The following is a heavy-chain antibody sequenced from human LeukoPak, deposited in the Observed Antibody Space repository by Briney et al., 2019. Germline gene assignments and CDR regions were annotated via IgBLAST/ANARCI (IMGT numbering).Heavy chain of an antibody. CDR1: GYSFTSYW. V-gene: IGHV5-51*01. D-gene: IGHD4-17*01. CDR3: ARRHYYGGNEYYFDY. J-gene: IGHJ4*02. Sequence: GESLKISRKGSGYSFTSYWIGWVRQMPGKGLEWMGIIYPGDSDTRYSPSFQGQVTISADKSISTAYLQWSSLKASDTAMYYCARRHYYGGNEYYFDYWGQGTLVTVSS. CDR2: IYPGDSDT.